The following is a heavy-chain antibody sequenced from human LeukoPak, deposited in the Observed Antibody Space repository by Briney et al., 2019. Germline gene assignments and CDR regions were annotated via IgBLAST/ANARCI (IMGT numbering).Heavy chain of an antibody. J-gene: IGHJ4*02. CDR2: IYYSGST. CDR1: GGSISSGGYY. Sequence: RPSETLSLTCTVSGGSISSGGYYWSWIRQHPGKGLEWIGYIYYSGSTYYNPSLKSRVTISVDTSKNQFSLKLSSVTAADTAVYYCASLRGCSSTSCYSEAKEYFDYWGQGTLVTVSS. CDR3: ASLRGCSSTSCYSEAKEYFDY. V-gene: IGHV4-31*03. D-gene: IGHD2-2*01.